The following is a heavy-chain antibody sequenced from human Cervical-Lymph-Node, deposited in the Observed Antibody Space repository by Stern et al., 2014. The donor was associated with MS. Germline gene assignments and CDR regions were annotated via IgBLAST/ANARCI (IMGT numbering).Heavy chain of an antibody. CDR3: ATVRRQRFWSGSDFHY. CDR1: GGAFDKFA. J-gene: IGHJ4*02. D-gene: IGHD3-3*01. Sequence: VQLVESGAVVKKPWSSVKVSCKASGGAFDKFAITWVRPAPCPGLECMGCVLPALGTVDYAQRFQGRVILTADESTTTAYMELSSLTSEDTALYYCATVRRQRFWSGSDFHYWGQGTLVTVSS. CDR2: VLPALGTV. V-gene: IGHV1-69*11.